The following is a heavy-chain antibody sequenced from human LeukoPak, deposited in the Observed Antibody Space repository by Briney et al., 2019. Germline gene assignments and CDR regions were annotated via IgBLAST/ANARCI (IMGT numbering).Heavy chain of an antibody. CDR1: GFSFSSHW. V-gene: IGHV3-74*01. CDR2: INSDGTHR. J-gene: IGHJ4*02. Sequence: GGSLRLSCAGSGFSFSSHWMHWVRQTPDKGLVWVSRINSDGTHRTYADSVKGRFTISRDNANKTLYLQMDSLSAGDTGIYYCARGVDFDYWGQGTQVTVSS. CDR3: ARGVDFDY. D-gene: IGHD3-16*01.